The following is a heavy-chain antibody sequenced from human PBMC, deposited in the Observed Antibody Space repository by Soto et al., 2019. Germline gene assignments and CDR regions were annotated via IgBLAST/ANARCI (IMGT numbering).Heavy chain of an antibody. CDR2: INPNSGGT. Sequence: GASVKVSCKASGYTFTCYYMHWVRQAPGQGLEWMGWINPNSGGTNYAQKFQGWVTMTRDTSISTAYMELSRLRSDDTAVYYCARDRVTMVRGVGYWGQGTLVTVSS. CDR3: ARDRVTMVRGVGY. J-gene: IGHJ4*02. D-gene: IGHD3-10*01. CDR1: GYTFTCYY. V-gene: IGHV1-2*04.